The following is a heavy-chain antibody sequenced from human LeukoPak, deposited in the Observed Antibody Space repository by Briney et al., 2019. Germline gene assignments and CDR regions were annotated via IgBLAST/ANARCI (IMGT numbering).Heavy chain of an antibody. CDR1: GGSISSGGYY. D-gene: IGHD2-21*02. CDR3: ARGGGLICGGDCYTIDP. Sequence: SETLSLTCTVSGGSISSGGYYWSWIRQPPGKGLEWIGYIYYSGSTNYNPSLKSRVTISVDTSKNQFSLKLSSVTAADTAVYYCARGGGLICGGDCYTIDPWGQGTLVTVSS. CDR2: IYYSGST. V-gene: IGHV4-61*08. J-gene: IGHJ5*02.